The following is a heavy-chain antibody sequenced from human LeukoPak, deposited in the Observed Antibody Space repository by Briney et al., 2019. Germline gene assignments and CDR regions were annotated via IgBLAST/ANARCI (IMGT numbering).Heavy chain of an antibody. CDR1: GFTFSSYA. D-gene: IGHD3-10*01. CDR3: AKGKSTMVRGVNNWFDP. CDR2: ISGSGGST. Sequence: GGSLRLSCAAPGFTFSSYAMSWVRQAPGKGLEWVSAISGSGGSTYYADSVKGRFTISRDNSKNTLYLQMNSLRAEDTAVYYCAKGKSTMVRGVNNWFDPWGQGTLVTVSS. J-gene: IGHJ5*02. V-gene: IGHV3-23*01.